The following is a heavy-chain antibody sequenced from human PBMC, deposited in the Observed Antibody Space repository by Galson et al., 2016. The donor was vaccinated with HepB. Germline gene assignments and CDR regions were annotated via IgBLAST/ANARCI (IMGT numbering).Heavy chain of an antibody. CDR2: VYQSGSA. V-gene: IGHV4-4*02. CDR1: GGSISSSDW. Sequence: SETLSLTCTVSGGSISSSDWWSWVRQSPGKGLEWIGEVYQSGSANYNPSLTSRVTISVDKSKNHFSLRLSPVTAADTAVYYCARDPLGAGEGWFDPWGQGTLVTVSS. J-gene: IGHJ5*02. D-gene: IGHD3-16*01. CDR3: ARDPLGAGEGWFDP.